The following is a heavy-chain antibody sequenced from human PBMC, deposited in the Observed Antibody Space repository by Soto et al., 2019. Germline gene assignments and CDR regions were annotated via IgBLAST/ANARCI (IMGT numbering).Heavy chain of an antibody. V-gene: IGHV3-23*01. D-gene: IGHD3-22*01. CDR3: AKDRKRAAYYYDSSGPRGAEYFQH. Sequence: GGSLRLSCAASGFTFSSYAMSWVRQAPGKGLEWVSAISGSGGSTYYADSVKGRFTISRDNSKNTLYLQMNSLRAEDTAVYYCAKDRKRAAYYYDSSGPRGAEYFQHWGQGTLVTVSS. CDR2: ISGSGGST. J-gene: IGHJ1*01. CDR1: GFTFSSYA.